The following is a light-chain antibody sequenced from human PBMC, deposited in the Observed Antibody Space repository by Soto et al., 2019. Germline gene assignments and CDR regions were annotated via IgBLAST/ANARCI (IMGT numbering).Light chain of an antibody. V-gene: IGLV2-23*01. J-gene: IGLJ3*02. CDR2: GDT. CDR3: SSYASSSTRV. CDR1: STDVGSYNL. Sequence: QSALTQPASVSGSPGQSITIACTGTSTDVGSYNLVSWYQQHPGKAPKLMIYGDTERPSGVSSRFSGSKSGNTASLTISGLRAEDEADYYCSSYASSSTRVFGGGTKLTVL.